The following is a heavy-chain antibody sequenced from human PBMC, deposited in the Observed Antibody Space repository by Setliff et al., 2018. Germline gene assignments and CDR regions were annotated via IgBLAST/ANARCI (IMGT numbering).Heavy chain of an antibody. J-gene: IGHJ4*02. Sequence: GESLKISCTTSGFTLGDYAITWVRQAPGKGLEWVGFIRGKPSSGTTEYAASVKGRFTISRDDSKSIAYLQMSSLKTEDTALYYCTPWTGTSRLHYWGQGTLVT. CDR3: TPWTGTSRLHY. CDR1: GFTLGDYA. CDR2: IRGKPSSGTT. V-gene: IGHV3-49*04. D-gene: IGHD1-7*01.